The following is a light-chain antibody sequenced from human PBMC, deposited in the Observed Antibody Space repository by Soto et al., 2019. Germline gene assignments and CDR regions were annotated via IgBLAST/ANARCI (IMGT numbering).Light chain of an antibody. CDR1: QGVNSY. CDR3: QQYNYYPLT. Sequence: DIQMTQSPSSLSASVGDRVTITCRASQGVNSYLVWFQQKPGNAPKPLIYAASNLQSGVPSRFSGSGSGTDFTLTISSLQPEDFGTYYCQQYNYYPLTFGQGTRLEIK. CDR2: AAS. V-gene: IGKV1-16*01. J-gene: IGKJ5*01.